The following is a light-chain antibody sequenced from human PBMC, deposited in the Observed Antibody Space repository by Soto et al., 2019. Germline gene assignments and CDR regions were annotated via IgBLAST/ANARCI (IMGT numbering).Light chain of an antibody. CDR2: KAS. V-gene: IGKV1-5*03. J-gene: IGKJ1*01. CDR1: QTISSS. Sequence: DIQMTQSPSTLSASVGDRVTITCRASQTISSSLAWYQQKPGKAPNLLIYKASSLESGVTSRFSDSGTGTELTLIISCVQPDDFATYYCHQYSSFCTFGQRTKVEIK. CDR3: HQYSSFCT.